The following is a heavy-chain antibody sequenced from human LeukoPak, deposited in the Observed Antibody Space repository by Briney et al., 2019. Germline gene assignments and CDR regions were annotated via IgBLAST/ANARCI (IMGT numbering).Heavy chain of an antibody. Sequence: PGGSLRLSCAASGFTFDDYVMSCVRQAPGKGLEWVSGINRNGGSTGYADSVKGRFTISRDNAKNSLYLQMNSLRAEDTALYHCARDGRGYCSSTSCRLFDYWGQGTLVTVSS. CDR3: ARDGRGYCSSTSCRLFDY. CDR2: INRNGGST. D-gene: IGHD2-2*01. J-gene: IGHJ4*02. V-gene: IGHV3-20*01. CDR1: GFTFDDYV.